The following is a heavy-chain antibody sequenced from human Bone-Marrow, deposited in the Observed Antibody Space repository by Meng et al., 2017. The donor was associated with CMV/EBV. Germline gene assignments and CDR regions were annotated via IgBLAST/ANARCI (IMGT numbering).Heavy chain of an antibody. CDR1: GGSISSYY. V-gene: IGHV4-59*01. Sequence: GSLRLSCTVSGGSISSYYWSWIWQPPGKGLEWIGYIYYSGSTNYNPSLKSRVTISVDTSKNQFSLKLSSVTAADTAVYYCARYGLGDFDYWGQGTLVTVSS. D-gene: IGHD3-16*01. CDR2: IYYSGST. CDR3: ARYGLGDFDY. J-gene: IGHJ4*02.